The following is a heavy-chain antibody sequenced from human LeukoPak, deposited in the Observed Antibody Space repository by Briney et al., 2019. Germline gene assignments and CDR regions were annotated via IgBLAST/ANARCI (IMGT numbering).Heavy chain of an antibody. Sequence: SETLSLTCTVSGGSIISDNYYWSWIRQPAGRGLEWIGYIYYSGSTNYNPSLKSRVTISVDTSKNQFSLKLSSVTAADTAVYYCARDVGGYSYGYRPTELYWYFDLWGRGTRVTVSS. J-gene: IGHJ2*01. V-gene: IGHV4-61*10. CDR1: GGSIISDNYY. CDR2: IYYSGST. CDR3: ARDVGGYSYGYRPTELYWYFDL. D-gene: IGHD5-18*01.